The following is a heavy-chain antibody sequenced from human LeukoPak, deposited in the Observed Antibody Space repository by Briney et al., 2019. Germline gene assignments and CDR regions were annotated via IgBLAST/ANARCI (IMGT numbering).Heavy chain of an antibody. D-gene: IGHD6-19*01. CDR3: TPFLSGWRYFEY. Sequence: GGSLRLSCTASGFTFGDYAMNWVRQAPGKGLEWVGFIRSKAYGGTTEYAASVKGRFTISRDDSKSIAYLQMNSLKTEDTAVYYCTPFLSGWRYFEYWGQGTLVTVSS. CDR2: IRSKAYGGTT. V-gene: IGHV3-49*04. J-gene: IGHJ4*02. CDR1: GFTFGDYA.